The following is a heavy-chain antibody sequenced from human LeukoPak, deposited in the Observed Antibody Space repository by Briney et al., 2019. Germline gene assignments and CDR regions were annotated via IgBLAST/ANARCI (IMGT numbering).Heavy chain of an antibody. CDR1: GFTFSSYA. CDR3: AKNYYDSSGYGLLYSINFDY. D-gene: IGHD3-22*01. J-gene: IGHJ4*02. Sequence: PGGSLRLSCAASGFTFSSYAMSWVRQAPGKGLEWVSVISGSGGSTWYADSVKGRFTISRDNSKNTLYLQMNSLRAEDTAVYYCAKNYYDSSGYGLLYSINFDYWGQGTLVTASS. CDR2: ISGSGGST. V-gene: IGHV3-23*01.